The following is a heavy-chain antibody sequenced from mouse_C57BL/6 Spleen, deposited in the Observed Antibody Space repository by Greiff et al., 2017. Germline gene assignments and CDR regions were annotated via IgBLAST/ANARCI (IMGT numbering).Heavy chain of an antibody. CDR1: GYTFTSYW. Sequence: QVQLQQSGAELVKPGASVKLSCKASGYTFTSYWMHWVKQRPGQGLEWIGMIHPNSGSTNYNEKFKSKATLTVDKSSSTAYMQLSSLTSEDSAVYYCARDYGSPYLDYWGQGTTLTVSS. CDR3: ARDYGSPYLDY. J-gene: IGHJ2*01. V-gene: IGHV1-64*01. D-gene: IGHD1-1*01. CDR2: IHPNSGST.